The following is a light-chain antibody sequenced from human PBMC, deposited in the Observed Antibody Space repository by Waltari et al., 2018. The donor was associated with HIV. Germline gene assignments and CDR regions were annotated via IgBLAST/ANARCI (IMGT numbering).Light chain of an antibody. Sequence: QSALTQPASVSGSPGQSITISCTGTSSDIDGYNYVSWYQQHPGKAPKLMIYDVSNRPSGLSKRVAGSKSGNPAALTSSGLQAEDEADYYCSSYTSSSTKVFGGGTKLTVL. CDR2: DVS. CDR1: SSDIDGYNY. V-gene: IGLV2-14*03. J-gene: IGLJ2*01. CDR3: SSYTSSSTKV.